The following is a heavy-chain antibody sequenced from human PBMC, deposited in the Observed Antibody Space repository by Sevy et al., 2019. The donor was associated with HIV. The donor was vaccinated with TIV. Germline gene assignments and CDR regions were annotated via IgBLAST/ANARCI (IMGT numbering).Heavy chain of an antibody. CDR1: GFTFGDYA. D-gene: IGHD2-2*01. Sequence: GGSLRLSCTASGFTFGDYAMSWFRQAPGKGLEWVGFIRSKAYGGTKEYAASVKGRFTISRDDSKSIAYLQMNSLKTEDTAVYYCTRLGYCSSTSCYRYYYYGMDVWGQGTTVTVSS. V-gene: IGHV3-49*03. CDR3: TRLGYCSSTSCYRYYYYGMDV. J-gene: IGHJ6*02. CDR2: IRSKAYGGTK.